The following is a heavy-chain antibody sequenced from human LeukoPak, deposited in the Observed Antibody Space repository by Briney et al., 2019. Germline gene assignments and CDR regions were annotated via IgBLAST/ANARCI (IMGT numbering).Heavy chain of an antibody. CDR2: LNPRTGVT. Sequence: ASVKVSCKASGYTFGDYYLYWVRQAPGQGLEWVGWLNPRTGVTKYAQQFQGRVSMTRDTSISTAYMELSRLTSDDTAVYYCARDHRLAKTGYDMPRDWGQGSLVIVSS. CDR3: ARDHRLAKTGYDMPRD. CDR1: GYTFGDYY. D-gene: IGHD5-12*01. J-gene: IGHJ4*02. V-gene: IGHV1-2*02.